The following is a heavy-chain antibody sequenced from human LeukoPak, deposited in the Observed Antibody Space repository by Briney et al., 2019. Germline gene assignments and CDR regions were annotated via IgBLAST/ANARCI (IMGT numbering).Heavy chain of an antibody. D-gene: IGHD3-3*01. J-gene: IGHJ6*02. Sequence: GGSLRLSCAASGFTFSSYSMNWVRQAPGKGLEWVSGISWNSGSIGYADSVKGRFTISRDNAKNSLYLQMNSLRAEDTALYYCAKDIGRFLEWLFIDYYYYGMDVWGQGTTVTVSS. CDR2: ISWNSGSI. V-gene: IGHV3-9*01. CDR1: GFTFSSYS. CDR3: AKDIGRFLEWLFIDYYYYGMDV.